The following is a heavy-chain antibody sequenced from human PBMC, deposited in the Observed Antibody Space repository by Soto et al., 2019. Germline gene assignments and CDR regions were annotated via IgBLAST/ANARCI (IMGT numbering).Heavy chain of an antibody. CDR2: ISNSDGAV. V-gene: IGHV3-11*01. J-gene: IGHJ4*02. CDR1: GFIFNDYY. Sequence: QVHLEESGGGLVKPGGSLRLSCAASGFIFNDYYMSWIRQAPGMGLEWLSYISNSDGAVYYADSVKGRFTISRDNAKKSLFLEMSSLRADDTAVYYCGTRRYTVGPDYWGQGTLVTVSS. CDR3: GTRRYTVGPDY. D-gene: IGHD5-18*01.